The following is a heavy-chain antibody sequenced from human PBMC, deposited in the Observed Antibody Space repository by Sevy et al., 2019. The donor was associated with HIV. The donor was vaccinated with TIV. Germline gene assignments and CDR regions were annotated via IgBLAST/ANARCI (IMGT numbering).Heavy chain of an antibody. CDR2: MKEDGSER. J-gene: IGHJ4*02. CDR3: VREGVGGYSYSLDC. Sequence: GGSLRLSCAASGFTFSSYWMSWVRQAPGKGLEWVATMKEDGSERNYVDSVKGRFTISRDNAKNSLYLQMNSLRAEDTAVYYCVREGVGGYSYSLDCWGQGTLVTSPQ. CDR1: GFTFSSYW. D-gene: IGHD5-18*01. V-gene: IGHV3-7*01.